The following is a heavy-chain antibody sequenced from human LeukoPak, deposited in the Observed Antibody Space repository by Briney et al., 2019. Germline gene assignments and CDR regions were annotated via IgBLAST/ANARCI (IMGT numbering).Heavy chain of an antibody. Sequence: SETLSLTCTVSGGSISSYYWSWIRQPPGKGLEWIGYIYYSGSTNYNPSLKSRVTISVDTSKNQFSLKLSSVTAADTAAYYCARGWSYDSSGYSYWGQGTLVTVSS. CDR3: ARGWSYDSSGYSY. D-gene: IGHD3-22*01. J-gene: IGHJ4*02. V-gene: IGHV4-59*01. CDR1: GGSISSYY. CDR2: IYYSGST.